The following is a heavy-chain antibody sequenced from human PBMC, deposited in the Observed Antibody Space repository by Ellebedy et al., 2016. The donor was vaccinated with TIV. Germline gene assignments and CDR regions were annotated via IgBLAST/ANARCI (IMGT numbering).Heavy chain of an antibody. CDR1: GFSFSNYA. J-gene: IGHJ4*02. D-gene: IGHD3-10*01. CDR3: AQEPFGSPVAY. V-gene: IGHV3-23*01. CDR2: ISGSGGST. Sequence: PGGSLRLSCAASGFSFSNYAMSWVRQTPGKGLEWVSLISGSGGSTYYADSVKGRLTISRDNSKSTLYLQMHSPRAEDTAVYYCAQEPFGSPVAYWGQGTQVTVSP.